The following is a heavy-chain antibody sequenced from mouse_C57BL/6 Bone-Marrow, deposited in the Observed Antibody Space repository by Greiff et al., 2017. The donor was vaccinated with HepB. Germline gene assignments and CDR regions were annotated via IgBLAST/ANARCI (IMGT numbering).Heavy chain of an antibody. Sequence: VQRVESGAELARPGASVKLSCKASGYTFTSYGISWVKQRTGQGLEWIGEIYPRSGNTYYNEKFKGKATLTADKSSSTAYMTLRSLTSEDSAVYFCARNYGNYLAWFAYWGQGTLVTVSA. V-gene: IGHV1-81*01. CDR1: GYTFTSYG. D-gene: IGHD2-1*01. CDR2: IYPRSGNT. J-gene: IGHJ3*01. CDR3: ARNYGNYLAWFAY.